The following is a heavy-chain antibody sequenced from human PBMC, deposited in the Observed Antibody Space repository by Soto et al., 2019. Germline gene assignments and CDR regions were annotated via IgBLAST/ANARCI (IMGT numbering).Heavy chain of an antibody. D-gene: IGHD6-19*01. CDR2: IYHSGST. J-gene: IGHJ4*02. CDR3: ASAGGLGAVAADY. CDR1: CGSISSGGYS. Sequence: QLQLQESGSGLVKPSQTLSLTCAVSCGSISSGGYSWSWIRQPPGKVLVWIGYIYHSGSTYYNPSLKSRVTISVDRSKNQFSLKLSSVTAADTAVYYCASAGGLGAVAADYWGQGTLVTVSS. V-gene: IGHV4-30-2*01.